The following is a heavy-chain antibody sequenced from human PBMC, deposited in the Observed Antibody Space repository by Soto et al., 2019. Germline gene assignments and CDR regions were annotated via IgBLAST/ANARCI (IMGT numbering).Heavy chain of an antibody. CDR1: GFTVSSNY. V-gene: IGHV3-53*01. J-gene: IGHJ4*02. D-gene: IGHD1-7*01. CDR3: ARGGWNYDNY. CDR2: IYSGGST. Sequence: GGSLRLSCAASGFTVSSNYMSWVRQAPGKGLEWVSVIYSGGSTYYADSVKGRFTISRDNSKNTLYLQMNSRRAEATAVDYCARGGWNYDNYWGQGTLVTVSS.